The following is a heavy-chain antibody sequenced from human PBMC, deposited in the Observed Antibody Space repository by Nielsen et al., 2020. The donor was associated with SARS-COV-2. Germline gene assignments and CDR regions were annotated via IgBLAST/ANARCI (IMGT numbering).Heavy chain of an antibody. CDR2: MSDSGSST. J-gene: IGHJ6*02. CDR1: GFTLSSYA. Sequence: GESLKISCAASGFTLSSYAMTWVRQAPGKGLEWVSSMSDSGSSTYYAGSVRGRFTISRDTSKNTVYLQMNSLRAEDTAVYYCAKDDYAGYYGMDVWGQGTTVTVSS. D-gene: IGHD4-17*01. V-gene: IGHV3-23*01. CDR3: AKDDYAGYYGMDV.